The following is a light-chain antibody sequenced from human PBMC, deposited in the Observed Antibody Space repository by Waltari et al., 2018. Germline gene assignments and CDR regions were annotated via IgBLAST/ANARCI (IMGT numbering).Light chain of an antibody. J-gene: IGKJ4*01. CDR1: QSILTW. CDR2: KAS. Sequence: DIQMTQSPSTLSASVGDRVTITCRASQSILTWLAWYQQKPGKAPRLLMYKASSIQSGVPSRFSGSGSGTEFTLTISSLEPDDFATYYCQQYNTYSPGPTFGGGTKVEIK. V-gene: IGKV1-5*03. CDR3: QQYNTYSPGPT.